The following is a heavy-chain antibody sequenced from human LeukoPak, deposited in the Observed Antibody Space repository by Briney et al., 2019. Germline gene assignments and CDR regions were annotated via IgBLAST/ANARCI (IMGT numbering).Heavy chain of an antibody. CDR2: VYPGDSDT. D-gene: IGHD3-10*01. Sequence: GESLKISCKGSGYSFPGHWIGWVRQKPGKGLEWMGSVYPGDSDTRYSPSFQGQVTISADKSISTAYLQWSSLKASDTAMYYCARSAGGSGSYSLWGQGTLVTVSS. CDR3: ARSAGGSGSYSL. CDR1: GYSFPGHW. V-gene: IGHV5-51*01. J-gene: IGHJ4*02.